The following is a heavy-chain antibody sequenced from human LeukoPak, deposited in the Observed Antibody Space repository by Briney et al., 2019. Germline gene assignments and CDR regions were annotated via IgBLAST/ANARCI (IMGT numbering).Heavy chain of an antibody. CDR1: AFTFRTYA. J-gene: IGHJ4*02. CDR3: ARGAASRGYTYVAN. V-gene: IGHV3-23*01. Sequence: PGGSLRLSCAASAFTFRTYAMIWVRQAPGKGPEWVSTVSGSGGSTYYADSVKGRFTISRDNSNNTLYLQMNSLRAEDTAVYYCARGAASRGYTYVANWGQGTLVTVSS. D-gene: IGHD5-18*01. CDR2: VSGSGGST.